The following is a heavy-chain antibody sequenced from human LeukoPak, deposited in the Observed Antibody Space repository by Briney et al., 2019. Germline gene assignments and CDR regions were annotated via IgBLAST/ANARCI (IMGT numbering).Heavy chain of an antibody. Sequence: GGSLRLSCAASGFTFSSFAMNWVRQAPGKGLEWVSGISGSGGSTYYADSVKGRFTISRDNSKNTLYVQMNSLRAEDTAVYYCAKDEAAGTGFDYWGQGTLVTVSS. CDR2: ISGSGGST. CDR3: AKDEAAGTGFDY. V-gene: IGHV3-23*01. J-gene: IGHJ4*02. D-gene: IGHD6-13*01. CDR1: GFTFSSFA.